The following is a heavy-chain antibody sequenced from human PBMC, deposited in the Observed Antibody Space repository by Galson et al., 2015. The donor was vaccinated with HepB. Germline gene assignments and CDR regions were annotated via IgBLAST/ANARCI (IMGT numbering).Heavy chain of an antibody. D-gene: IGHD3-9*01. Sequence: SLRLSCAASRFTVSNNYMAWVRQAPGKGLEWVSVIYSSGDTHYADSVKGRFTISRDNSKNTLSLQMNSLRAEDTAVYYCARDYIDTLTGYFPLTWGQGTLVTVSS. CDR2: IYSSGDT. CDR1: RFTVSNNY. CDR3: ARDYIDTLTGYFPLT. V-gene: IGHV3-66*01. J-gene: IGHJ5*02.